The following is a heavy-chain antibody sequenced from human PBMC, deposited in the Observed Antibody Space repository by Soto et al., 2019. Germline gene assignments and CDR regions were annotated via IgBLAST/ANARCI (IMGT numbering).Heavy chain of an antibody. CDR3: ARETASGSYYVGGVDY. Sequence: QVQLVESGGGVVQPGRSLRLSCAASGFTFSSYGMHWVRQAPGKGLEWVAVISYDGSNKYYADSAKGRFTISRDNSKNTLYLQMTSLRDEDTAVYYCARETASGSYYVGGVDYWGQGTLVTVSS. D-gene: IGHD1-26*01. CDR1: GFTFSSYG. CDR2: ISYDGSNK. V-gene: IGHV3-30*03. J-gene: IGHJ4*02.